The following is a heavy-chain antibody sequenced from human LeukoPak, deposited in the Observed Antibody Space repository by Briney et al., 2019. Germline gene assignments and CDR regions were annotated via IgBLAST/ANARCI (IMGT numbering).Heavy chain of an antibody. D-gene: IGHD1-26*01. CDR1: GFTFTSYS. CDR3: AKGGKWDVTPFDY. J-gene: IGHJ4*02. CDR2: ISGGGGST. Sequence: GGSLRLSCAASGFTFTSYSMNWVRQAPGKGLEWVSTISGGGGSTYYTDSVKGRFTISRDNSKNTLYLQVNSLRAEDTAVYYCAKGGKWDVTPFDYWGQGTLVTVSS. V-gene: IGHV3-23*01.